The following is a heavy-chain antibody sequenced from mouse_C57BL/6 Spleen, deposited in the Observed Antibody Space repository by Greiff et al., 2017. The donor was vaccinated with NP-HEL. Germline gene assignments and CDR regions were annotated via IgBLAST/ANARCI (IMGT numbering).Heavy chain of an antibody. Sequence: EVKVVESGGGLVQPGGSLSLSCAASGFTFTDYYMSWVRQPPGKALEWLGFIRNKANGYTTEYSASVKGRFTISRDNSQSILYLQMNALRAEDSATYYCARNYYDYDGFAYWGQGTLVTVSA. D-gene: IGHD2-4*01. CDR1: GFTFTDYY. CDR3: ARNYYDYDGFAY. V-gene: IGHV7-3*01. J-gene: IGHJ3*01. CDR2: IRNKANGYTT.